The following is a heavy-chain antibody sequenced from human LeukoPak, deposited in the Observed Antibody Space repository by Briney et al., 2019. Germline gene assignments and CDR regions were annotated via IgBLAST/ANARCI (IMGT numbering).Heavy chain of an antibody. V-gene: IGHV3-9*01. J-gene: IGHJ4*02. CDR1: GFTFDDYA. D-gene: IGHD5-18*01. CDR2: ISWNSGSI. CDR3: AKDHGYSCGPFDY. Sequence: GGSLRLSCAAPGFTFDDYAMHWVRQAPGKGLEWVSGISWNSGSIGYADSVKGRFTISRDNAKNSLYLQMNSLRAEDTALYYCAKDHGYSCGPFDYWGQGTLVTVSS.